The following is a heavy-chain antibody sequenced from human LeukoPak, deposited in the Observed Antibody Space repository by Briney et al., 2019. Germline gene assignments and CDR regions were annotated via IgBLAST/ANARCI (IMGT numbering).Heavy chain of an antibody. V-gene: IGHV3-74*01. Sequence: PGGSLRLSCVASGFTFSSYWMHWVRQAPGKGLVWVSRIKSDGSSTSYADSVKGRFTISRDNAKNSLYLQMNSLRAEDTAVYYCAREATNGDYWGQGTLVTVSS. CDR2: IKSDGSST. CDR3: AREATNGDY. J-gene: IGHJ4*02. D-gene: IGHD5-12*01. CDR1: GFTFSSYW.